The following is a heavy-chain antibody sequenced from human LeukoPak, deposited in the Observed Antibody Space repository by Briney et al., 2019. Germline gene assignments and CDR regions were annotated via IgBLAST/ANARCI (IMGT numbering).Heavy chain of an antibody. D-gene: IGHD6-13*01. J-gene: IGHJ4*02. Sequence: GGSLRLSCAASGFTFDDYAMHWVRQAPGKGLEWVSGISWNSGSIGYADSVKGRFTISRDNAKNSLYLQMNSLRAEDTAVYYCARAGIAAAGPFDYWGQGTLVTVSS. CDR1: GFTFDDYA. CDR2: ISWNSGSI. CDR3: ARAGIAAAGPFDY. V-gene: IGHV3-9*01.